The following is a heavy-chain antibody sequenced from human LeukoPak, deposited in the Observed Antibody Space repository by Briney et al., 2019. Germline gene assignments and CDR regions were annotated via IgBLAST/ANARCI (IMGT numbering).Heavy chain of an antibody. V-gene: IGHV1-2*02. D-gene: IGHD6-13*01. CDR2: INPNSGGT. CDR1: GYTFTGYY. J-gene: IGHJ4*02. Sequence: ASVKVSCKASGYTFTGYYMHWVRQAPGQGLEWMGWINPNSGGTNFAQKFQGRVTMTRDTSISTAYMELSRLRSDDTAVYYCARVGLAAAGTFDYWGQGTLVTVSS. CDR3: ARVGLAAAGTFDY.